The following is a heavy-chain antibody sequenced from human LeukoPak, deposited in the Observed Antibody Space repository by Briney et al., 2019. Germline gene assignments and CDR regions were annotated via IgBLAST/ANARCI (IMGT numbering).Heavy chain of an antibody. Sequence: PGGSLRLSCVGSGFSFSDTWMNWIRQAPGKGLEWVANIKRDGSEKYYVDSVKGRFTISRDNAKNSLDLQMNSLRVEDTAVYYCARLGPASSGWPESFDYWGQGTLVTVSS. CDR2: IKRDGSEK. J-gene: IGHJ4*02. CDR1: GFSFSDTW. V-gene: IGHV3-7*03. CDR3: ARLGPASSGWPESFDY. D-gene: IGHD6-19*01.